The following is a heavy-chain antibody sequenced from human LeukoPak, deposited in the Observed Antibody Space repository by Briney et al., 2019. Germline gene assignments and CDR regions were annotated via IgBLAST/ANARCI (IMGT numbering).Heavy chain of an antibody. CDR3: ATSKGYYYDSSGYYPFDY. CDR1: GGTFSSYA. V-gene: IGHV1-69*04. CDR2: IIPILGIA. J-gene: IGHJ4*02. D-gene: IGHD3-22*01. Sequence: GASVKVSCKASGGTFSSYAISWVRQAPGQRLEWMGRIIPILGIANYAQKFQGRVTITADKSTSTAYMELSSLRSEDTAVYYCATSKGYYYDSSGYYPFDYWGQGTLVTVSS.